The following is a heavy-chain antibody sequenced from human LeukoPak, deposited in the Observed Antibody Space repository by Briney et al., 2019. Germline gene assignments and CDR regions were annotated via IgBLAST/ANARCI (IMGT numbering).Heavy chain of an antibody. Sequence: SETLSLTCAVYGGSFSDYYWTWIRQPPGKGLEWIGEINHSGSPNNNPSLKSRVSISFDTSKNQFSLKLTSVTAADTAIYYCASGIYPHFYYCVDVWGKGTTVTVSS. CDR2: INHSGSP. CDR3: ASGIYPHFYYCVDV. D-gene: IGHD3-3*02. J-gene: IGHJ6*03. CDR1: GGSFSDYY. V-gene: IGHV4-34*01.